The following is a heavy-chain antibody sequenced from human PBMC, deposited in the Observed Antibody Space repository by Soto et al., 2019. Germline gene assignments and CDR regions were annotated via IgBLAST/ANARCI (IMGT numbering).Heavy chain of an antibody. V-gene: IGHV3-30*18. Sequence: QAQLVESGGGVVQPGESLRLSCEVSGFTFSAYGMHWVHQAPGKGLEWVAAISHDGTNKNYGDSVKGRFTISRDNSKKTLYLQMNSLRPEDTALYYCAKDEYYYSRSGYYIFDSWGQGTLVTVSS. CDR3: AKDEYYYSRSGYYIFDS. CDR1: GFTFSAYG. J-gene: IGHJ4*02. CDR2: ISHDGTNK. D-gene: IGHD3-22*01.